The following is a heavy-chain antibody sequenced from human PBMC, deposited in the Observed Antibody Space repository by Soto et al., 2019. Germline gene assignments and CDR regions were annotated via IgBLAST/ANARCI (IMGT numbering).Heavy chain of an antibody. J-gene: IGHJ4*02. CDR3: ARDSSVDTAMNYDY. D-gene: IGHD5-18*01. V-gene: IGHV4-59*01. CDR1: VGSISSYY. CDR2: IYYSGST. Sequence: XETLSLTCTFSVGSISSYYWSWIRQPPGKGLEWIGYIYYSGSTNYNPSLKSRVTISVDTSKNQFSLKLSSVTAADTAVYYCARDSSVDTAMNYDYWGQGTQGNVSP.